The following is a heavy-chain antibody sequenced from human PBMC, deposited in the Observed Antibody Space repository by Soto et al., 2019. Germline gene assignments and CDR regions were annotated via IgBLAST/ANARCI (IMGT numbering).Heavy chain of an antibody. CDR1: GGSISSSSYY. V-gene: IGHV4-39*07. J-gene: IGHJ4*02. CDR3: ARVESYYDILTGFFVPYYFDY. Sequence: PSETLSLTCTVSGGSISSSSYYWGWIRQPPGKGLEWIGSIYYSGSTYYNPSLKSRVTISVDTSKNQFSLKLSSVTAADTAVYYCARVESYYDILTGFFVPYYFDYWGQGTLVTVSS. CDR2: IYYSGST. D-gene: IGHD3-9*01.